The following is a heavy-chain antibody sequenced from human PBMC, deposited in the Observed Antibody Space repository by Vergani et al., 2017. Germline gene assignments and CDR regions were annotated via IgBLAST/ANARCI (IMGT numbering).Heavy chain of an antibody. CDR1: GYTFTSYY. CDR3: ARVQIIAAAGHSDY. CDR2: INPSGGST. V-gene: IGHV1-46*01. D-gene: IGHD6-13*01. Sequence: QVQLVQSGAEVKKPGASVKVSCKASGYTFTSYYMHWVRQAPGQGLEWMGIINPSGGSTSYAQKFQGRVTMTTDTSTSTAYMELRSLRSDDTAVYYCARVQIIAAAGHSDYWGQGTLVTVSS. J-gene: IGHJ4*02.